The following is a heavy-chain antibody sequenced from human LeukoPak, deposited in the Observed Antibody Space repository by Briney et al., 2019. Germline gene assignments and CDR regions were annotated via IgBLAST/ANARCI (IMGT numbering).Heavy chain of an antibody. J-gene: IGHJ4*02. CDR3: ARETTEGPGSRSRFDY. CDR1: GYRFTDYY. V-gene: IGHV1-2*02. D-gene: IGHD3-10*01. CDR2: IDPKSGGT. Sequence: ASVKVSCKTSGYRFTDYYIRWVRQAPGQGLEWMGWIDPKSGGTNFAQKFQGGVTMTSDTSITTAYVELSSLRFDDTAVYFCARETTEGPGSRSRFDYWGQGTLVTVSS.